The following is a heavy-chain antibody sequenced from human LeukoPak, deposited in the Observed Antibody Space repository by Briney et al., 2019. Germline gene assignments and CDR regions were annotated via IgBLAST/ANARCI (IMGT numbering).Heavy chain of an antibody. J-gene: IGHJ4*02. V-gene: IGHV4-61*02. CDR1: GGSISSGSYY. CDR2: IYTSGST. D-gene: IGHD3-16*02. Sequence: SETLSLTCTVSGGSISSGSYYWSWIRQPAWKGLEWIGRIYTSGSTNYNPSLNSRVTISVDTSKNQFSLKLSSVTAADTAVYYCARERIMITFGGVIVYYFDYWGQGTLVTVSS. CDR3: ARERIMITFGGVIVYYFDY.